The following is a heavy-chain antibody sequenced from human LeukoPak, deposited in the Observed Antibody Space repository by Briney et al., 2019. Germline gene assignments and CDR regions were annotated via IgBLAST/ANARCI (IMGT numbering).Heavy chain of an antibody. CDR2: IKEDGSQK. CDR3: VSQHVVPH. CDR1: GFTFSNYW. V-gene: IGHV3-7*01. J-gene: IGHJ4*02. Sequence: GGSLRLSCVASGFTFSNYWMSWVRQAPGKGLEWVANIKEDGSQKDNVDSVKRRFTTSRDNAKNSVYLQMHSRRVEDTAVYYCVSQHVVPHRGQGTRVTVSS. D-gene: IGHD2-2*01.